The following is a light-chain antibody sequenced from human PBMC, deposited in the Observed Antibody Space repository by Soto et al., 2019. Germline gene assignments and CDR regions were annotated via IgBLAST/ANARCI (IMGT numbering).Light chain of an antibody. CDR3: QQLNSYPLT. CDR1: QGIKSF. J-gene: IGKJ4*01. V-gene: IGKV1-9*01. Sequence: DIHLTQSPSFLSASVGDRVTITCRASQGIKSFLAWFQQKPGKAPNLLISAASTLQSGVPSRFSGSGSRTEFTLTISGLQPEDVATYYCQQLNSYPLTFGGGTKVEIK. CDR2: AAS.